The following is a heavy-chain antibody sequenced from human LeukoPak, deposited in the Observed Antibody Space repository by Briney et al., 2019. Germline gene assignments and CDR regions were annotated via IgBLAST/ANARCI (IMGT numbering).Heavy chain of an antibody. Sequence: SETLSLTCAVYGGSFSGYYWSWIRQPPGKGLEWIGEINHSGSNNYNPSLKSRVTISVDTSKNQFSLKLSSVTAADTAVYYCARGSTYFDYWGQGTLVTVSS. CDR1: GGSFSGYY. CDR2: INHSGSN. CDR3: ARGSTYFDY. J-gene: IGHJ4*02. V-gene: IGHV4-34*01.